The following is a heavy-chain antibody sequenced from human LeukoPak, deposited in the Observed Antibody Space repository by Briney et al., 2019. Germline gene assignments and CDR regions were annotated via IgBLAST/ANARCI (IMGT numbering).Heavy chain of an antibody. J-gene: IGHJ1*01. CDR3: ARRGPYCGGDCYSPGAEYFQH. D-gene: IGHD2-21*02. CDR1: GFTFSDYY. V-gene: IGHV3-11*01. Sequence: GGSLRLSCAASGFTFSDYYMSWIRQAPGKGLEWVSYISSSGSTINYADSVKGRFTISRDNAKNSLYLQMNSLRADDTAVYYCARRGPYCGGDCYSPGAEYFQHWGQGTLVTVSS. CDR2: ISSSGSTI.